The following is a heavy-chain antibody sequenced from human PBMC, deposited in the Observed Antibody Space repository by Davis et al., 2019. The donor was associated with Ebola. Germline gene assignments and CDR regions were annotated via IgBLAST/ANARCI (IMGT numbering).Heavy chain of an antibody. CDR1: GDSIDRGTHY. CDR3: ARHTASASYFIDS. V-gene: IGHV4-39*01. Sequence: PSETLSLTCTVSGDSIDRGTHYWAWVRQAPGQGLEWIGSVFYTGNAYYKPSLKRQVTLSVDTSKNQFSLKVTSVTASDTGVYYCARHTASASYFIDSWGQGTLVTVSS. J-gene: IGHJ4*02. CDR2: VFYTGNA. D-gene: IGHD3-10*01.